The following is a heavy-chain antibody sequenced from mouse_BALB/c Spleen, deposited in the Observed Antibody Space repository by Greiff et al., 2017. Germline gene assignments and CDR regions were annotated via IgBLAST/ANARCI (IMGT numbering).Heavy chain of an antibody. Sequence: EVHLVESGGGLVKLGGSLKLSCAASGFTFSSYYMSWVRQTPEKRLELVAAINSNGGSTYYPDTVKGRFTISRDNAKNTLYLQMSSLKSEDTALYYCARRDSGAYAMDYWGQGTSVTVSS. D-gene: IGHD3-1*01. J-gene: IGHJ4*01. CDR1: GFTFSSYY. V-gene: IGHV5-6-2*01. CDR2: INSNGGST. CDR3: ARRDSGAYAMDY.